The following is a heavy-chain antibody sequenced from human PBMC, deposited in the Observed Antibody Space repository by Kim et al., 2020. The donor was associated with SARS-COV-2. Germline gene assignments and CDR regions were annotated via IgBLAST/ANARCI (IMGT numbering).Heavy chain of an antibody. J-gene: IGHJ4*02. CDR3: VRGAPLVGATATPFDY. Sequence: SETLSLTCTVSGGSISSYYWSWIRQPPGKGLEWIGYIYYSGSTNYNPSLKSRVTISVDTSKNQFSLKLSSVTAADTAVYYCVRGAPLVGATATPFDYWGQGTLVTVSS. CDR2: IYYSGST. D-gene: IGHD1-26*01. V-gene: IGHV4-59*13. CDR1: GGSISSYY.